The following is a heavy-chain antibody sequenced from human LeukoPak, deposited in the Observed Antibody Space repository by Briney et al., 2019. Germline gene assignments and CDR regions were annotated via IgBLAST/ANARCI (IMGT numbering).Heavy chain of an antibody. CDR1: GGTFSSYA. D-gene: IGHD4-17*01. J-gene: IGHJ5*02. CDR3: ASLYGDYSFDP. Sequence: SVKVSCKASGGTFSSYAISWVRQAPGQGLEWMGRIIPIFGTANYAQKFQGRVAITTDESTSTAYMELSSLRSEDTAVYYCASLYGDYSFDPWGQGTLLTVSS. CDR2: IIPIFGTA. V-gene: IGHV1-69*05.